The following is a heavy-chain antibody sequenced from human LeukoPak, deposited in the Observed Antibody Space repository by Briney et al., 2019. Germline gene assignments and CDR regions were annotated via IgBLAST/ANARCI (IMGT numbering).Heavy chain of an antibody. Sequence: PSETLSLTCTVSGDSISSYYWSWIRQPPRKGLEWIAYIYYTGSTNYNPSLKSRVTISVDTSKYQFSLRLSSVTAADTAVYYCARVSLVHWFDPWGQGTLVTVSS. CDR2: IYYTGST. J-gene: IGHJ5*02. D-gene: IGHD1-26*01. CDR3: ARVSLVHWFDP. CDR1: GDSISSYY. V-gene: IGHV4-59*01.